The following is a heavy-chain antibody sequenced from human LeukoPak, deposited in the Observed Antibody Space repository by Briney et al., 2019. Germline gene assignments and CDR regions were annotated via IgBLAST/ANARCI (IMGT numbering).Heavy chain of an antibody. CDR2: IDQRGRDT. D-gene: IGHD1-14*01. V-gene: IGHV3-23*01. CDR3: AKKNSGPNPFDF. Sequence: PGGSLRLSCAAYGFTFSSYAMSWVRQAPRKGLEWGSGIDQRGRDTPYADSVKGRFTVSRDNSKNMLYLQVNSLRVEDTAIYYCAKKNSGPNPFDFWGQGTLVTVSS. J-gene: IGHJ4*02. CDR1: GFTFSSYA.